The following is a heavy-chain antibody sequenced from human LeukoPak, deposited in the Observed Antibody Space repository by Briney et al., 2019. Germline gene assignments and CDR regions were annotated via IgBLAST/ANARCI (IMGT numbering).Heavy chain of an antibody. CDR1: GFTFSDYY. V-gene: IGHV3-11*04. J-gene: IGHJ4*02. CDR2: ISSSGSTI. D-gene: IGHD3-9*01. Sequence: GGSLRLSCAASGFTFSDYYMSWIRQAPGKGLEWVSYISSSGSTIYYADSVKGRFTISRDNAKNSLYLQMNSLRAEDTAVYYCARDLGIAYDILTGYSSASFDYWGQGTLVTVSS. CDR3: ARDLGIAYDILTGYSSASFDY.